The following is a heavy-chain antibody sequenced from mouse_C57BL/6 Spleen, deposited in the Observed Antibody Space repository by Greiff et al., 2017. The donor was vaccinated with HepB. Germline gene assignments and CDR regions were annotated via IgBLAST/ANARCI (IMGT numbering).Heavy chain of an antibody. Sequence: DVKLVESGPGLVKPSQSLSLTCSVTGYSITSGYYWNWIRQFPGNKLEWMGYISYDGSNNYNPSLKNRISITRDTSKNQFFLKLNSVTTEDTATYYCAREDYYYGSSYFDYWGQGTTLTVSS. V-gene: IGHV3-6*01. D-gene: IGHD1-1*01. CDR3: AREDYYYGSSYFDY. CDR2: ISYDGSN. J-gene: IGHJ2*01. CDR1: GYSITSGYY.